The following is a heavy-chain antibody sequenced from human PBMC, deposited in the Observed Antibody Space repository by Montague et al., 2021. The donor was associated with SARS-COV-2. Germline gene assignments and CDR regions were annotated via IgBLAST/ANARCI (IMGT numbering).Heavy chain of an antibody. CDR3: ARESASFHDGEHFDY. J-gene: IGHJ4*02. CDR1: GFCFSYA. Sequence: SLRLSCAASGFCFSYAMHWVLQAPGTGLEGGALISYDGSNKHYADSLKGRFTVSIDNSKNTLYLQMNSLRADDTAVYYCARESASFHDGEHFDYWGQGTLVTASS. D-gene: IGHD1-26*01. CDR2: ISYDGSNK. V-gene: IGHV3-30*04.